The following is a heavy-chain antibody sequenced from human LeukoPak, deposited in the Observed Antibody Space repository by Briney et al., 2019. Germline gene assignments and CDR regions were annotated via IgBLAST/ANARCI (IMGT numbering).Heavy chain of an antibody. J-gene: IGHJ4*02. V-gene: IGHV4-59*12. CDR2: IYYSGST. Sequence: SETLSLTCTVSGGSISSYYWSWIRQPPGKGLEWIGYIYYSGSTNYNPSLKSRVTISVDTSKNQFSLKLISVTAADTAVYYCARKPSIRGGFHWGQGTLVTVSS. CDR1: GGSISSYY. CDR3: ARKPSIRGGFH. D-gene: IGHD2-2*01.